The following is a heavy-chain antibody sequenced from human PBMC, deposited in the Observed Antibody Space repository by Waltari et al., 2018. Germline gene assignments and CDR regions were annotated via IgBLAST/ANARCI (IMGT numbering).Heavy chain of an antibody. J-gene: IGHJ5*02. D-gene: IGHD6-13*01. Sequence: QVQLQESGPGLVKPSETLSLTCAVSGYSISSGYYWGWIRQPPGKGLEWIGSIYHSGSTYYTPSLKSRVTISVDTSKNQFSLKLSSVTAADTAVYYCARHRGAIAAAGFNWFDPWGQGTLVTVSS. CDR1: GYSISSGYY. CDR3: ARHRGAIAAAGFNWFDP. V-gene: IGHV4-38-2*01. CDR2: IYHSGST.